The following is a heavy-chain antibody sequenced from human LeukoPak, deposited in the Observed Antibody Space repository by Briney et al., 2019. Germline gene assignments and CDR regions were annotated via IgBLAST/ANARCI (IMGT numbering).Heavy chain of an antibody. CDR2: FDPEDGET. J-gene: IGHJ4*02. V-gene: IGHV1-24*01. CDR1: GYTLTELS. D-gene: IGHD4-17*01. Sequence: ASVKVSCKVSGYTLTELSMHWVRQAPGKGLEWMGGFDPEDGETIYAQKFQGRVTMTEDTSTDTAYMELSSLRSEDTAVYYCATNLFHDYGDYGRFDYWGQGTLVTVSS. CDR3: ATNLFHDYGDYGRFDY.